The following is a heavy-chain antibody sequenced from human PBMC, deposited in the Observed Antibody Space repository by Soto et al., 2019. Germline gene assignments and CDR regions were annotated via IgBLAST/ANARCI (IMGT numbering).Heavy chain of an antibody. V-gene: IGHV5-51*01. Sequence: PGESLKISCKTSGYSFTNYWIAWVRQMPGKGLEWMGTIHPGDSDTIYSPSFQGQVTISADKSISTAYLQWSSLKASDTAIYYCARRSSCSGASCYSGYYYYYVDVWGKGTTVTVSS. CDR2: IHPGDSDT. D-gene: IGHD2-15*01. CDR3: ARRSSCSGASCYSGYYYYYVDV. CDR1: GYSFTNYW. J-gene: IGHJ6*03.